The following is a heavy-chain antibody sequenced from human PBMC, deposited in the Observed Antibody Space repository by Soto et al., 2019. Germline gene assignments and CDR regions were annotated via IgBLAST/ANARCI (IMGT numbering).Heavy chain of an antibody. V-gene: IGHV3-7*05. D-gene: IGHD3-10*01. CDR3: ASLRTPRVLDS. CDR2: MKPDGSEK. CDR1: GFTFSNYW. J-gene: IGHJ4*02. Sequence: EVQLVESGGGLVQPGGSLRLSCAASGFTFSNYWMSWVRQSPGKGLEWVANMKPDGSEKDYVGSVKGRFTISRDNAKNSLYLQMNSLTSEDKAVYYCASLRTPRVLDSWGQGTLVTVSS.